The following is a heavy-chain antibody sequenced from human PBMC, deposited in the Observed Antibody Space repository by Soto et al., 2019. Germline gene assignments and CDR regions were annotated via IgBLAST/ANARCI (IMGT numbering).Heavy chain of an antibody. CDR2: ISGYDGHT. D-gene: IGHD3-16*01. CDR3: AREGEMPYYYYGLDV. CDR1: GYTFTTYG. V-gene: IGHV1-18*01. J-gene: IGHJ6*02. Sequence: QVQLAQSEAEVRKPGASVKVSCKASGYTFTTYGITWVRQAPGQGLEWMGWISGYDGHTKYAQKFQGRIIMTTDTSTSTVYMDLRSLRCDDTAVYYCAREGEMPYYYYGLDVWGQGTTVTVSS.